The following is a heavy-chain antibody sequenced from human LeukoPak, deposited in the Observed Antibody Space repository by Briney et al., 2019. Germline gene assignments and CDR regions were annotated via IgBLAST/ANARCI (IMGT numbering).Heavy chain of an antibody. CDR1: GGSFSGYY. CDR2: INHSGST. D-gene: IGHD2-15*01. CDR3: ARGKSSYFNFDY. V-gene: IGHV4-34*01. Sequence: SETLSLTCAVYGGSFSGYYWSWIRQPPGKGLEWIGEINHSGSTNYNPPLKSRVTISVDTSKNQFSLKLSSVTAADTAVYYCARGKSSYFNFDYWGQGTLVTVSS. J-gene: IGHJ4*02.